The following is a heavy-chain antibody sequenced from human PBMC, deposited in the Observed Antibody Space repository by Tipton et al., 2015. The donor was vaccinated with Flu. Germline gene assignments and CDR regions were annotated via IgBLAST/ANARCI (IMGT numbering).Heavy chain of an antibody. D-gene: IGHD2-2*01. J-gene: IGHJ4*02. V-gene: IGHV4-61*05. CDR3: ARDPSLGMPDYFDY. Sequence: TLSLTCAVSGYSIRSSNYYWGWIRQPPGKGLEWIGYIYNSEYTKYNPSLKSRVTISVDTSKKQFSLQLRSVTAADTAVYYCARDPSLGMPDYFDYWGQGTLVTASS. CDR2: IYNSEYT. CDR1: GYSIRSSNYY.